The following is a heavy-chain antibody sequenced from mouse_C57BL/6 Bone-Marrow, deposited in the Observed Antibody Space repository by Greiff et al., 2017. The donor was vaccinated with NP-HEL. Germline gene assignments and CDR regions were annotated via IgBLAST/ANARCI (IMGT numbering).Heavy chain of an antibody. V-gene: IGHV3-6*01. CDR3: AREGWDEGYYYAMDY. D-gene: IGHD4-1*01. Sequence: DVQLQESGPGLVKPSQSLSLTCSVTGYSITSGYYWNWIRQFPGNKLEWMGYISYDGSNNYNPSLKNRISITRDTSKNQFFLKLNAVTTEDTATYYCAREGWDEGYYYAMDYWGQGTSVTVSS. CDR1: GYSITSGYY. CDR2: ISYDGSN. J-gene: IGHJ4*01.